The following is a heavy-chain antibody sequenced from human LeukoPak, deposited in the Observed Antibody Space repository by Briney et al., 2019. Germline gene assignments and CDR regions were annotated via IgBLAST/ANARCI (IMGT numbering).Heavy chain of an antibody. CDR3: ARVPSSGSSGYLGD. V-gene: IGHV1-69*05. J-gene: IGHJ4*02. D-gene: IGHD3-22*01. CDR1: GGTFSSYA. Sequence: GSSVKVSCKASGGTFSSYAISWVRPAPGQGLEWMGGIIPIFGTANYEQKFQGRVTITTDESTSTASMELSSLSSEDTAVYYCARVPSSGSSGYLGDWGQGTLVTVSS. CDR2: IIPIFGTA.